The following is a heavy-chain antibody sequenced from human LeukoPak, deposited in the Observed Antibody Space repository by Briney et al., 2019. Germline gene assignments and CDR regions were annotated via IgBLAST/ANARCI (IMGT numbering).Heavy chain of an antibody. Sequence: PSETLSLTCTVSGGSISSYYWSWIRQPPGKGLEWIGYIHYSGSTNYNPSLKSRVTISVDTSKNQFSLKLSSVTAADTAVYYCARDLTGTTYVDYWGQGTLVTVSS. J-gene: IGHJ4*02. CDR3: ARDLTGTTYVDY. V-gene: IGHV4-59*01. D-gene: IGHD1-7*01. CDR1: GGSISSYY. CDR2: IHYSGST.